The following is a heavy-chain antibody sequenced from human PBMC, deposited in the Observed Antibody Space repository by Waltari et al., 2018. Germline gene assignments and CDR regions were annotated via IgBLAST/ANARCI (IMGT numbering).Heavy chain of an antibody. J-gene: IGHJ4*02. Sequence: QVQLQESGPGLVKPSETLSLTCAVSGYSISSGYYWGWIRPPPGKGLDWSGSIYHSGSPSYNPSSKTRVTISVDTTKNQFSLTPSSGTAADTAVYYCARHPRYFLDYWGQGTLVTVSS. D-gene: IGHD1-20*01. CDR1: GYSISSGYY. CDR2: IYHSGSP. V-gene: IGHV4-38-2*01. CDR3: ARHPRYFLDY.